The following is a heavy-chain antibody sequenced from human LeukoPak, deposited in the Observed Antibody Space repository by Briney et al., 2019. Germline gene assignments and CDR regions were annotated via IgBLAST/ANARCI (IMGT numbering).Heavy chain of an antibody. Sequence: GGSPRLSCTGSGFTLSSYAMNWVRRAPGQGLEWVSSISSSSSDIYYTDSVKGRFTISRDNAKNSLYLQMNSLRVEDTAVYYCVTDYGGSSGAFDIWGQGTMVTVSS. D-gene: IGHD4-23*01. J-gene: IGHJ3*02. CDR3: VTDYGGSSGAFDI. V-gene: IGHV3-21*01. CDR1: GFTLSSYA. CDR2: ISSSSSDI.